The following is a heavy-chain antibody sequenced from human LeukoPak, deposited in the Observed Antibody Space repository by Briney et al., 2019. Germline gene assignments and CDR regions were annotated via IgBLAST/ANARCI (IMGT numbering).Heavy chain of an antibody. CDR3: ARDSQLNYDFWSGFPVDY. J-gene: IGHJ4*02. V-gene: IGHV3-23*01. CDR2: ISGRGDGT. CDR1: GFTFSSYA. Sequence: GSLRLSCAASGFTFSSYAMAWVRQAPGKGLEWVSAISGRGDGTYYADTVKGRLTISRDNSKNTLYLQMNSLRAEDTAVYYCARDSQLNYDFWSGFPVDYWGQGTLVTVSS. D-gene: IGHD3-3*01.